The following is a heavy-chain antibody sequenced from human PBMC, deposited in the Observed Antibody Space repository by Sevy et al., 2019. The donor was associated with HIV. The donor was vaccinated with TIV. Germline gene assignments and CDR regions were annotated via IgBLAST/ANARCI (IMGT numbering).Heavy chain of an antibody. CDR1: GDSVSSNSAA. J-gene: IGHJ6*02. V-gene: IGHV6-1*01. D-gene: IGHD7-27*01. CDR2: TYCRSKCYN. Sequence: SQTLSLTCAISGDSVSSNSAAWNWIRQSPSRGLEWLGRTYCRSKCYNDYAVAVKSRITIDPDTSKNQFSLHLTSVTPKETAVYYCASENPGSLYYALDVWGQGTTVTVSS. CDR3: ASENPGSLYYALDV.